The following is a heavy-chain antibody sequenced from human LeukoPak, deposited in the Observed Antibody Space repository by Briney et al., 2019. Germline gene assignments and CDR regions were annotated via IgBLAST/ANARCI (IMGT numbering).Heavy chain of an antibody. CDR2: INPSGGST. CDR3: ARGSLWFGELLPYYYYYMDV. Sequence: GASVKVSCKASGYTFTSYYMHWVRQAPGQGLEWMGIINPSGGSTSYAQKFQGRVTMTRDTSTSTVYMELSSLRSEDTAVYYCARGSLWFGELLPYYYYYMDVWGKGTTVTVSS. V-gene: IGHV1-46*01. D-gene: IGHD3-10*01. J-gene: IGHJ6*03. CDR1: GYTFTSYY.